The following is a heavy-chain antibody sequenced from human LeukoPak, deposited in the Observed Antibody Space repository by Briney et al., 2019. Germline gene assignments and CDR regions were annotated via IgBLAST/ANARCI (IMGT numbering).Heavy chain of an antibody. V-gene: IGHV3-48*02. J-gene: IGHJ6*02. Sequence: PGGSLRLSCAASGFTFSSYSMNWVRQAPGKGLEWVSYISSSSSTIYYADSVKGRFTISRDNAKNSLYLQMNSLRDEDTAVYFCASLGGSHYGSGGVNYHYGMDVWGQGTTVTVSS. CDR2: ISSSSSTI. CDR1: GFTFSSYS. CDR3: ASLGGSHYGSGGVNYHYGMDV. D-gene: IGHD3-10*01.